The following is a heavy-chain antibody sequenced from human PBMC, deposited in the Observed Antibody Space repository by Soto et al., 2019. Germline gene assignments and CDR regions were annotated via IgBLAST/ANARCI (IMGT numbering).Heavy chain of an antibody. V-gene: IGHV4-30-4*01. CDR3: ALRFGTA. J-gene: IGHJ6*02. Sequence: SETLSLTCTVSGASISSGDYYWTWIRQPPEKGLEWIGYIYYSGTTYYNPSLKSRVSISLDTSKNRFSLQPTSVTAADTGVYYCALRFGTAWGQGTTVTVSS. CDR2: IYYSGTT. CDR1: GASISSGDYY. D-gene: IGHD5-12*01.